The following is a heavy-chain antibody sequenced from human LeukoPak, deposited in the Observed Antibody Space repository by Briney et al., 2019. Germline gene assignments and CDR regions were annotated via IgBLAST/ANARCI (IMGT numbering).Heavy chain of an antibody. CDR2: INHSGST. V-gene: IGHV4-34*01. D-gene: IGHD1-7*01. Sequence: PSGTLSLTCAVYGGSFSGYYWSWIRQPPGKGLEWIGEINHSGSTNYNPSLKSRVTISVDTSKNQFSLKLSSVTAADTAVYYCARGGKAGTTMGKVHWFDPWGQGTLVTVSS. J-gene: IGHJ5*02. CDR1: GGSFSGYY. CDR3: ARGGKAGTTMGKVHWFDP.